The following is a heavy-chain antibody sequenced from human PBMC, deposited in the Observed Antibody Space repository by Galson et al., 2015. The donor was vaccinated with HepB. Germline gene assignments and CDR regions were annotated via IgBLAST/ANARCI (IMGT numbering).Heavy chain of an antibody. D-gene: IGHD5-12*01. CDR2: IYYTGST. CDR1: GGSMSSSSYY. V-gene: IGHV4-39*07. Sequence: TLSLTCTVSGGSMSSSSYYWGWIRQPPGKGLEWIGFIYYTGSTYYNPSLKSRVTLSLDTSKKQFSLKLSSVTAADTAIYYCARGGYSGYDWDYWGQGTLVTVSS. CDR3: ARGGYSGYDWDY. J-gene: IGHJ4*02.